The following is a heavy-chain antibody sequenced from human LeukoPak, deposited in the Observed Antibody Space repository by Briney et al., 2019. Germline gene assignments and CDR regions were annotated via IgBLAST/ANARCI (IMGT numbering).Heavy chain of an antibody. CDR3: ARDVGGDYRFDY. J-gene: IGHJ4*02. V-gene: IGHV3-23*01. Sequence: PGGSLRLSCAASGFTFSNYAMAWVRQAPGKGLEWVSSISGTGGNTYYADTVKGRFTISRDNAKNSLYLQMHSLRAEDTAVYYCARDVGGDYRFDYWGQGTLVTVSS. D-gene: IGHD4-17*01. CDR1: GFTFSNYA. CDR2: ISGTGGNT.